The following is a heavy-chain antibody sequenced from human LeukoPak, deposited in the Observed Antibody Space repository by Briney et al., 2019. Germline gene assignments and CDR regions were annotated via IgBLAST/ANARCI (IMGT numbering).Heavy chain of an antibody. D-gene: IGHD3-16*01. Sequence: PGGSLRLSCAASGFSFSDYWMTWVRQAPGKGLEWVANINQDGSEKYYVDSVKGRFTISRDNAKNSLYLQMNSLRAEDTAVYYCARDWGYYYYYGMDVWGQGTTVTVSS. CDR3: ARDWGYYYYYGMDV. CDR2: INQDGSEK. CDR1: GFSFSDYW. V-gene: IGHV3-7*01. J-gene: IGHJ6*02.